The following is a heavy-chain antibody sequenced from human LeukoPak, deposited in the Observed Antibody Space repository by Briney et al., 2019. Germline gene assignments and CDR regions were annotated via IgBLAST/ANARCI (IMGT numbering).Heavy chain of an antibody. J-gene: IGHJ3*02. V-gene: IGHV3-23*01. Sequence: GGSLRLSCAASGFTFSTYAMSWVRQAPGKGLEWVSSMNGDSDGNKYYADSVRGRFTISRDNSKNTLYLQMNSLRAEDTAVYYCAREWNYYAPFDIWGQGTMVTVSS. CDR2: MNGDSDGNK. CDR3: AREWNYYAPFDI. D-gene: IGHD3-10*01. CDR1: GFTFSTYA.